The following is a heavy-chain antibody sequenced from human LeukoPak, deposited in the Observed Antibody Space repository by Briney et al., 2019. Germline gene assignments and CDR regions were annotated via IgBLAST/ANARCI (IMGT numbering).Heavy chain of an antibody. V-gene: IGHV3-23*01. D-gene: IGHD6-19*01. CDR1: GFTFGDYA. CDR3: AQSRHSSGWYLNY. Sequence: PGRSLRLSCTASGFTFGDYAMSWVRQAPGKGLEWVSAISGVGANTYYADSVKGRFTISRDSSKNTLYLQMNSLRAEDTAVYYCAQSRHSSGWYLNYWGQGTLVTVSS. J-gene: IGHJ4*02. CDR2: ISGVGANT.